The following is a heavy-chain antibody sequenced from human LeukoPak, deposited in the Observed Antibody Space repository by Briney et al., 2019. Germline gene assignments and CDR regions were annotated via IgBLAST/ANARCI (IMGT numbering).Heavy chain of an antibody. J-gene: IGHJ4*02. CDR3: ARGDYGEDY. D-gene: IGHD4-17*01. CDR1: GFRVSSNY. CDR2: MYSGGST. Sequence: GGSLRLSCAVSGFRVSSNYMSWVRQAPGKGLEWVSVMYSGGSTYYADSVKGRFTISRDNSKNTLYLQMNSLRAEDTAVYYCARGDYGEDYWGQGTLVTVSS. V-gene: IGHV3-66*01.